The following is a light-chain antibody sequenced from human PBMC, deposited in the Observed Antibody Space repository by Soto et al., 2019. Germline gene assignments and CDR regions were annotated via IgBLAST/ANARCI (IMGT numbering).Light chain of an antibody. CDR1: QSVCSN. J-gene: IGKJ2*01. CDR2: AAS. Sequence: EIVMTQSPATLSVSPGERATLSCRASQSVCSNLAWYQQKPGQAPRLLIYAASTRAAGIPVRFSGSGSGTEFTLTISSPQSEDFAVYYCQQYSAWPQYTFGQGTKLEIK. V-gene: IGKV3-15*01. CDR3: QQYSAWPQYT.